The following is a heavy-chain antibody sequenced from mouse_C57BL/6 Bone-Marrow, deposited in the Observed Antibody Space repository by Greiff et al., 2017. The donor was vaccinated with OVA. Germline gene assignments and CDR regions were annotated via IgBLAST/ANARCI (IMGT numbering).Heavy chain of an antibody. V-gene: IGHV1-81*01. CDR3: ARGDGYDSWFAY. J-gene: IGHJ3*01. CDR1: GYTFTSYG. CDR2: IYPRSGNT. D-gene: IGHD2-2*01. Sequence: VQLQQSGAELARPGASVKLSCKASGYTFTSYGISWVKQRTGQGLEWIGEIYPRSGNTNYNEKLKGKATLTADKSSSTAYMELRGLTSEDSAVYFCARGDGYDSWFAYWGQGTLVTVSA.